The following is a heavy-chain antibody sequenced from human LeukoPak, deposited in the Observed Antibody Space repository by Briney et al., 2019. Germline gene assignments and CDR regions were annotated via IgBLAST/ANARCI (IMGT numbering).Heavy chain of an antibody. Sequence: GGSLRLSCAASGFTFSSYGMHWVRQAPGKGLEWVAVIWYGGSNKYYADSVKGRFTISRDNSKNALYLQMNSLRAEDTAVYYCARDDLERVGATPLDYWGQGTLVTVSS. D-gene: IGHD1-26*01. V-gene: IGHV3-33*01. CDR1: GFTFSSYG. J-gene: IGHJ4*02. CDR3: ARDDLERVGATPLDY. CDR2: IWYGGSNK.